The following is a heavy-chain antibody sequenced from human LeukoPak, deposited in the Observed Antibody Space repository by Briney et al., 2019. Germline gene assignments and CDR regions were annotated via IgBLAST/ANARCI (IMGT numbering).Heavy chain of an antibody. Sequence: ASVKVSCKASGGSFSSYGISWVWQAPGQGLEWMGGIIPMLGRSNYAQKFQGRVTISTDESTSTAYMEMSSLRSEDTAVYYCAREDHTANNWFDPWGQGTLVTVSS. D-gene: IGHD5-18*01. CDR2: IIPMLGRS. CDR1: GGSFSSYG. V-gene: IGHV1-69*05. J-gene: IGHJ5*02. CDR3: AREDHTANNWFDP.